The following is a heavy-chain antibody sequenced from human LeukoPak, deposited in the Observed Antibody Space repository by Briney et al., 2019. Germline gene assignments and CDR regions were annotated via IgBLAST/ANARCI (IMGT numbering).Heavy chain of an antibody. J-gene: IGHJ3*02. CDR3: ARGLDYYDSRGIDAFDI. CDR2: ISAYNGNT. CDR1: GYTFTSYG. D-gene: IGHD3-22*01. Sequence: ASVTVSCKASGYTFTSYGISWERQAPGQGLEWMGWISAYNGNTNYAQKLQGRVTMTTDTSTSTAYMELRSLRSDDTAVYYCARGLDYYDSRGIDAFDIWGQGTMVTVFS. V-gene: IGHV1-18*01.